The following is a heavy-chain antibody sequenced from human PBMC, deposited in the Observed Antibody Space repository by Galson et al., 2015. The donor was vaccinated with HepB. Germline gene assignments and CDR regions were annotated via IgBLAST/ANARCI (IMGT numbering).Heavy chain of an antibody. J-gene: IGHJ4*02. CDR1: GYTFTGYH. D-gene: IGHD5-12*01. Sequence: SVKVSCKASGYTFTGYHLHWVRQAPGQGLEWMGCINPNSGDTIYAQKFQGRVTVTRDTSITTAYMELSSLRSDDSAVYYCARTNAYSAYDANGDFDYWGQGTLVTVSS. V-gene: IGHV1-2*02. CDR3: ARTNAYSAYDANGDFDY. CDR2: INPNSGDT.